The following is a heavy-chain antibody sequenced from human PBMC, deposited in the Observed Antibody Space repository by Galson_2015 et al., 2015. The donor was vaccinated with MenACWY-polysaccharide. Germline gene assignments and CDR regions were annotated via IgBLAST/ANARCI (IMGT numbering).Heavy chain of an antibody. Sequence: SLRLSCAASGFSFRSYSVTWVRQAPGKGLEWVAIIKRDGSEKYYVESVKGRFTISRDNAENSLFLQMNSLSVEDTAVYYCAKNIQAAYWGQGTLVTVSS. J-gene: IGHJ4*02. D-gene: IGHD2/OR15-2a*01. CDR2: IKRDGSEK. CDR3: AKNIQAAY. CDR1: GFSFRSYS. V-gene: IGHV3-7*01.